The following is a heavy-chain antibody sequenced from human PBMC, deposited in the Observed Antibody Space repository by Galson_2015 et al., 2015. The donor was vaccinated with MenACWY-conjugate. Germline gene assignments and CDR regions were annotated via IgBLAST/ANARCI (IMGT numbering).Heavy chain of an antibody. CDR2: IYYSGST. V-gene: IGHV4-39*01. Sequence: ETLSLTCTVSGGSICSSSYYWDWIRQPPGRGLEWIRTIYYSGSTYYNSSLKSRVTISVDTSQNQFSLNLSSVTAADTAMYYCARHDRTAPARSGAFDIWGRGTMVTVSS. CDR1: GGSICSSSYY. CDR3: ARHDRTAPARSGAFDI. D-gene: IGHD2-2*01. J-gene: IGHJ3*02.